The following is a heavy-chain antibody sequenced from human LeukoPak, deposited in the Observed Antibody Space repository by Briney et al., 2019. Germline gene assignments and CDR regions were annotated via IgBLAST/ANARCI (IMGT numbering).Heavy chain of an antibody. CDR1: GFTFSTYW. J-gene: IGHJ1*01. Sequence: GGSLRLTCAASGFTFSTYWMHWVRQAPGKGLVWVSRIKSDGGANYADSVKGRFTISRDNAKKTVSLQMNSLRPEDTGVYYCARAPSEIGGYYPEYFRHWGQGTLVTVSS. CDR3: ARAPSEIGGYYPEYFRH. V-gene: IGHV3-74*01. D-gene: IGHD3-22*01. CDR2: IKSDGGA.